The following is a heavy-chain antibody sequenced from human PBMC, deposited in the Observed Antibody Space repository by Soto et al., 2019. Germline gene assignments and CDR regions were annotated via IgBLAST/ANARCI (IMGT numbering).Heavy chain of an antibody. CDR2: ISGGGTST. Sequence: EVQLLESGGALVQPGGSLRLSCAASGFSFGGYAMSWVRQAPGKGLGWVSGISGGGTSTYYADSVKGRFTISRDNSKNRLYLQMNSLRAGDTAVYYCARGGGIPLWLVRWFDPWGQGTLVTVSS. CDR1: GFSFGGYA. V-gene: IGHV3-23*01. D-gene: IGHD5-18*01. J-gene: IGHJ5*02. CDR3: ARGGGIPLWLVRWFDP.